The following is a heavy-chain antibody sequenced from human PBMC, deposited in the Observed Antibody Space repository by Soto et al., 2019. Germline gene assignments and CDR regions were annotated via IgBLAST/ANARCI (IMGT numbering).Heavy chain of an antibody. CDR1: GFSFSTYP. D-gene: IGHD1-1*01. CDR2: LSGSGTNT. Sequence: EVQLLESGGRLVQPGGSLRLSCVASGFSFSTYPMTWVRQAPGKGLEWVSLLSGSGTNTYYAESVKGRFTISRDNSQNTLYLQMNTLRAEDTAVYYCAKEKPTTTCFDSWGQGTLVTVSS. J-gene: IGHJ4*02. CDR3: AKEKPTTTCFDS. V-gene: IGHV3-23*01.